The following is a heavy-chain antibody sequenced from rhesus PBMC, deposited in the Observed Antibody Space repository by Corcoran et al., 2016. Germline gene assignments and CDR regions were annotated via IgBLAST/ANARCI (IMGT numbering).Heavy chain of an antibody. CDR2: IGGSSGST. CDR3: TRHVYSSGWYYFDF. V-gene: IGHV4-99*01. CDR1: GYSISSGYY. J-gene: IGHJ4*01. D-gene: IGHD6-31*01. Sequence: QVQLQESGPGLVKPSETLSLTCAVSGYSISSGYYWGWIRQPPGKGREWIGYIGGSSGSTYYNPSLKSRVTISKDTSKNQFSLKLSSVTAADTAMYYCTRHVYSSGWYYFDFWGQGVLVTVSS.